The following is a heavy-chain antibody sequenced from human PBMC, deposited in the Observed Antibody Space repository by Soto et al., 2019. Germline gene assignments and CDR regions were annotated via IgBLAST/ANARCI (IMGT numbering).Heavy chain of an antibody. CDR3: ATDWSAIAYGLDV. CDR2: TSANTGDA. D-gene: IGHD3-3*01. J-gene: IGHJ6*02. V-gene: IGHV1-18*01. Sequence: ASVKVSCKASGYTFTSSGINWVRQAPGQGLEWMGWTSANTGDADFAQKFQGRVTMTTDTSTSTAYMELRSLRSDDTAVYYCATDWSAIAYGLDVWGQGTTVTVSS. CDR1: GYTFTSSG.